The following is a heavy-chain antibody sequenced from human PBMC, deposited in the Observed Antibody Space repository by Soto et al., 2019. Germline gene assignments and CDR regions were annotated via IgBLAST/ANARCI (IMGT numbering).Heavy chain of an antibody. CDR1: GGTFSSYA. Sequence: QVQLVQSGAEVKKPGSSVKVSCKASGGTFSSYAISWVRQAPGQGLEWMGGIIPIFGTANYAQKFQGRVTITADESTSTAYMELGSLRSEDTAVYYCARDPPMVTQTYYYYYGMDVWGQGTTVTVSS. CDR2: IIPIFGTA. V-gene: IGHV1-69*01. D-gene: IGHD3-10*01. CDR3: ARDPPMVTQTYYYYYGMDV. J-gene: IGHJ6*02.